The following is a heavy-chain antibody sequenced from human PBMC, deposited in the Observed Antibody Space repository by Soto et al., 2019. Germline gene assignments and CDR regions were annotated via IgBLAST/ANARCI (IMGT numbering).Heavy chain of an antibody. J-gene: IGHJ4*02. CDR2: VSSNGDVT. Sequence: GGSLRLSCSASGFTFRNFAMHWVRQAPGKGLGYVSGVSSNGDVTDYADSVKGRFTISRDNSKNTVYLQMSGLRGDDTADYYCVKEKTIGVTGGLYYRGQGTLVTVSS. CDR3: VKEKTIGVTGGLYY. V-gene: IGHV3-64D*08. CDR1: GFTFRNFA. D-gene: IGHD2-8*02.